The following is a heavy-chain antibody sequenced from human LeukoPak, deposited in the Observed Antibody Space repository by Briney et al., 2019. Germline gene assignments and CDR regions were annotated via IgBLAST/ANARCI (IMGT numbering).Heavy chain of an antibody. D-gene: IGHD6-19*01. V-gene: IGHV4-4*02. CDR3: ARIPWYSSGWRLVHYFDY. J-gene: IGHJ4*02. CDR2: IYHSGST. CDR1: GGSISSSNW. Sequence: NASGTLSLTCAVSGGSISSSNWWSWVRQPPGKGLEWIGEIYHSGSTNYNPSLKSRVTISVDKSKNQFSLKLSSVTAADTAVYYCARIPWYSSGWRLVHYFDYWGQGTLVTVSS.